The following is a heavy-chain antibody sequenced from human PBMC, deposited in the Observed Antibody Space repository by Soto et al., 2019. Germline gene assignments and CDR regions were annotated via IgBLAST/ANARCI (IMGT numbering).Heavy chain of an antibody. J-gene: IGHJ5*02. D-gene: IGHD6-13*01. CDR1: GLNFSGYW. CDR2: IKQDGSEK. Sequence: GGPLRLSCAAAGLNFSGYWRSWVRQAPGKGLEWVANIKQDGSEKYYVDSVKGRFTISRDNAKNSLYLQMNSLRAEDTAVYYCARDLYSLDWFDPWGQGTLVTVSS. V-gene: IGHV3-7*01. CDR3: ARDLYSLDWFDP.